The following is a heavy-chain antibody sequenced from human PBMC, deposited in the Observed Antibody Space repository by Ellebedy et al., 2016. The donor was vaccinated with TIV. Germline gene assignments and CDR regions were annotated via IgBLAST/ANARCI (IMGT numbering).Heavy chain of an antibody. V-gene: IGHV3-30-3*01. CDR3: ARDSDGMDV. CDR2: ISYDGSNT. J-gene: IGHJ6*02. CDR1: GFTFSSYA. Sequence: PGGSLRLSCAASGFTFSSYAMPWVRQAPGKGLEWVAVISYDGSNTYYADSVKGRFTISRDNSKNTLYLQMNSRRAEDTAVYYCARDSDGMDVWGQGTTVTVSS.